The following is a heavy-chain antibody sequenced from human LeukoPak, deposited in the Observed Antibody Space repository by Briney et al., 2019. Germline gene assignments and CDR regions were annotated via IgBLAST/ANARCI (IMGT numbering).Heavy chain of an antibody. CDR1: GGTFSSYA. V-gene: IGHV1-69*13. D-gene: IGHD2-15*01. J-gene: IGHJ4*02. CDR3: AREWCSGGSCYYNY. CDR2: IIPIFGTA. Sequence: GASVKVSCKASGGTFSSYAISWVRQAPGQGLEWMGGIIPIFGTANYAQKFQGRVTITADESTSTAYMELSSLRSEDTAVYYCAREWCSGGSCYYNYWGQETLVTVSS.